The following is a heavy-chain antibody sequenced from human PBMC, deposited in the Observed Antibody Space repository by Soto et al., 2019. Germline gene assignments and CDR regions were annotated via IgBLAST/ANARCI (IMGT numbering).Heavy chain of an antibody. CDR2: ISPYTGNT. J-gene: IGHJ6*02. CDR1: GYIFVNYG. D-gene: IGHD3-16*01. Sequence: QVQLVQSGDEVKKPGASVKVSCKASGYIFVNYGIAWVRQAPGQGLEWMGWISPYTGNTHSATKIQGRLTMTTDTPTRTAYMDLGGLTSDDTAVYYCVMVDNYVTPTPQDVWGQGTTVTVSS. V-gene: IGHV1-18*01. CDR3: VMVDNYVTPTPQDV.